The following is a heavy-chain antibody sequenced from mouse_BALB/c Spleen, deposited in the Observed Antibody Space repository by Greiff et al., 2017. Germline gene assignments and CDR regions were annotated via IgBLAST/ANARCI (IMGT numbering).Heavy chain of an antibody. Sequence: EVMLVESGGGLVQPGGSRKLSCAASGFTFSSFGMHWVRQAPEKGLEWVAYISSGSSTIYYADTVKGRFTISRDNPKNTLFLQMTSLRSEDTAMYYCARYTATGKYFDYWGQGTTLTVSS. CDR1: GFTFSSFG. D-gene: IGHD1-2*01. V-gene: IGHV5-17*02. CDR2: ISSGSSTI. J-gene: IGHJ2*01. CDR3: ARYTATGKYFDY.